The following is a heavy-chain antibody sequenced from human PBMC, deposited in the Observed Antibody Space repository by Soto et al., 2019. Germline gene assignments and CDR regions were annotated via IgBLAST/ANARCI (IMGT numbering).Heavy chain of an antibody. Sequence: PSETLSLTCTVSGGSISTGSYYWSWIRQHPGKGLEWIGYIYYSGSTYYNPSLNSRVAISVDTSKNQFSLKLSSVTAADTAVYYCARAGSRTGGIDPWGQGTLVTVAS. J-gene: IGHJ5*02. CDR3: ARAGSRTGGIDP. D-gene: IGHD3-16*01. V-gene: IGHV4-31*03. CDR1: GGSISTGSYY. CDR2: IYYSGST.